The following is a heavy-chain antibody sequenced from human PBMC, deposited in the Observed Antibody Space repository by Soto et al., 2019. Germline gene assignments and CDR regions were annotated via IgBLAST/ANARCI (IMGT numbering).Heavy chain of an antibody. J-gene: IGHJ6*02. CDR1: GYSFTDYH. V-gene: IGHV1-2*04. CDR3: ARGHSTDCSNGVCSFFYNHEMDV. Sequence: ASVKVSCKASGYSFTDYHIHWVRQAPGQGLEWLGRINPKSGGTSTAQKFQGWVTMTRDRSISTVYMELTRLRSDDTAVYFCARGHSTDCSNGVCSFFYNHEMDVWGQETTVTVSS. D-gene: IGHD2-8*01. CDR2: INPKSGGT.